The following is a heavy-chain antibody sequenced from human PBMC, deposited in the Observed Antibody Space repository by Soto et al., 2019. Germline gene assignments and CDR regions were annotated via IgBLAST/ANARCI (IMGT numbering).Heavy chain of an antibody. CDR3: ARGNHRWLQLWYFDL. CDR1: GGTFSSYT. D-gene: IGHD5-12*01. CDR2: IIPIFGTA. J-gene: IGHJ2*01. V-gene: IGHV1-69*12. Sequence: QVQLVQSGAEVKKPGFSVTVSCKASGGTFSSYTISWVRQAPGQGLEWMGGIIPIFGTANYAQKFQGRVTITADESTSTAYMELSSLRSEDAAVYYCARGNHRWLQLWYFDLWGRGTLVTVSS.